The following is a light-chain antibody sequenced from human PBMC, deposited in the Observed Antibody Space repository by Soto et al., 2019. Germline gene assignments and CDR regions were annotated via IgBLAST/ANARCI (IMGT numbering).Light chain of an antibody. CDR1: QEIRSD. Sequence: AIQMTQSPSSLSASVGDSITITCRASQEIRSDLGWYQQKPGRAPKLLIYDASSLQGGVPSRFSGSGSGTDFTLTISSLQPEDFATYYCLQDYDYLWTFGQGTKVEIK. J-gene: IGKJ1*01. CDR3: LQDYDYLWT. V-gene: IGKV1-6*01. CDR2: DAS.